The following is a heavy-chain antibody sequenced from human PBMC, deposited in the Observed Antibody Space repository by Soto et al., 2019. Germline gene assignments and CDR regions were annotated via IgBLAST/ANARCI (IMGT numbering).Heavy chain of an antibody. V-gene: IGHV3-66*01. CDR3: ARVLYSSSSYVDY. CDR2: IYSGGST. Sequence: PGGSLRLSCAASGFTVSSNYMSWVRQAPGKGLEWVSVIYSGGSTYYADSVKGRFTISRDNSKNTLYLQMNSLRAEDTAVYYCARVLYSSSSYVDYWGQGTLVTVSS. J-gene: IGHJ4*02. D-gene: IGHD6-13*01. CDR1: GFTVSSNY.